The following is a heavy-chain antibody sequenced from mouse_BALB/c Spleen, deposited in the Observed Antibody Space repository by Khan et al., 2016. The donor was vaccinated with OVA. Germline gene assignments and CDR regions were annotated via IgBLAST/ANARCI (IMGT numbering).Heavy chain of an antibody. CDR2: IWSDGST. CDR3: DRGFDGYSSLYSMKY. Sequence: QVQLKQSGPAPLAPSHCLSITCTVSGFSLTTYCVHWLRQPPGKVLEWLSVIWSDGSTNYNSVLKSRLSISTHNSKSHLFLKINRLQTDDTAMYYEDRGFDGYSSLYSMKYWGQGTSVTISS. CDR1: GFSLTTYC. V-gene: IGHV2-6*02. J-gene: IGHJ4*01. D-gene: IGHD2-3*01.